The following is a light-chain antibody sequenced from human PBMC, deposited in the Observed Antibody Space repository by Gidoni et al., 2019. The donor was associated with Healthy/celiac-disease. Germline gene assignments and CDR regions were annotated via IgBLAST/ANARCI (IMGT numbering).Light chain of an antibody. Sequence: DIQMTQSPSTLSASVGDRVTITCRASQSISSWLAWYQQKPGKAPKLLIYDASRLESGGPSRFSGSGAGTEVTLTISSLQPDDFATYYCQQYNSYSTWTFGQGTKVEIK. CDR1: QSISSW. J-gene: IGKJ1*01. CDR2: DAS. V-gene: IGKV1-5*01. CDR3: QQYNSYSTWT.